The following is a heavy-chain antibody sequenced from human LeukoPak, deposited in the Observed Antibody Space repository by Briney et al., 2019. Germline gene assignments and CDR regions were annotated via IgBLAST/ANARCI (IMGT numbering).Heavy chain of an antibody. D-gene: IGHD3-22*01. Sequence: GGSLRLSCAASGFDYGAYEMNWVRQAPGWGWEWVSYFTRSDTPKYYANSVMGRFTSSRANAKKTRYLQMNSLRAEDTALYSCTTLGYPLDSWGQGTLVTVSS. V-gene: IGHV3-48*03. CDR2: FTRSDTPK. J-gene: IGHJ4*02. CDR1: GFDYGAYE. CDR3: TTLGYPLDS.